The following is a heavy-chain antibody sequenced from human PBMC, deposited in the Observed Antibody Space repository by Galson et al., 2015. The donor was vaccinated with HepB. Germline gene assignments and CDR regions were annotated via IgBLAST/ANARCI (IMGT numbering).Heavy chain of an antibody. CDR3: TTRIVVVQQGDY. CDR1: GFTFSNAW. J-gene: IGHJ4*02. Sequence: SLRLSCAAAGFTFSNAWMNWVRQAPGKGLEWVGRIKSKTDGGTTDYAAPVKGRFTISRDDSKNTLYLQMNSLKTEDTAVYYCTTRIVVVQQGDYWGQGTLVTVSS. V-gene: IGHV3-15*07. D-gene: IGHD2-2*01. CDR2: IKSKTDGGTT.